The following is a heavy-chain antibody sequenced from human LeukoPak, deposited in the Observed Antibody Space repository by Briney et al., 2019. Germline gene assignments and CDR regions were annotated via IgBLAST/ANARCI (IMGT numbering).Heavy chain of an antibody. D-gene: IGHD6-19*01. CDR2: IIPIFGTA. CDR3: ARDTTTVEVGWLVGTHDAFDI. Sequence: SSVKVSCKASGGTFSSYAISRVRQAPGQGLEWMGRIIPIFGTANYAQKFQGRVTITTDESTSTAYMELSSLRSDDTAVYYCARDTTTVEVGWLVGTHDAFDIWGQGTMVTVSS. V-gene: IGHV1-69*05. J-gene: IGHJ3*02. CDR1: GGTFSSYA.